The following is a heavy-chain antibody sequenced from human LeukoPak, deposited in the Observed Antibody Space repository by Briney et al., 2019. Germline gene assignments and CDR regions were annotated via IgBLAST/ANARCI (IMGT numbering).Heavy chain of an antibody. J-gene: IGHJ6*02. CDR1: GFTFSSYA. V-gene: IGHV3-23*01. CDR3: AKTYYDILTGYGYYGMDV. D-gene: IGHD3-9*01. Sequence: GGSLRLSCAASGFTFSSYAMSWVRQATGKGLEWVSAISGSGGSTYYADSVKGRFTISRDNSKNTLYLQMNSLRAEDTAVYYCAKTYYDILTGYGYYGMDVWGQGTTVTASS. CDR2: ISGSGGST.